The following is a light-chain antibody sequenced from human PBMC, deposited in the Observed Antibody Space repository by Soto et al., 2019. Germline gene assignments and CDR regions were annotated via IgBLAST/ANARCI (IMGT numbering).Light chain of an antibody. CDR2: DVS. J-gene: IGLJ1*01. CDR3: CSYAGSYTYV. V-gene: IGLV2-11*01. Sequence: QSALTQPRSVSGSPGQSVTISRTGTSSDVGGYNYVSWYQQHPGKAPKLMIYDVSKRPSGVSDRFSGSKSGNTASLTISGLQAEDEADYYCCSYAGSYTYVFGTGTKVTVL. CDR1: SSDVGGYNY.